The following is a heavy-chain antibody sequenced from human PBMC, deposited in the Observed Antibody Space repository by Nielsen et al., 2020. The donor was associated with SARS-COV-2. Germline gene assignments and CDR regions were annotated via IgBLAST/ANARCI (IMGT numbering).Heavy chain of an antibody. Sequence: GESLKISCAASGFTFSDYSMNWVRQGPGKGLEYISTISDTSSYIYYADSVKGRFTISRDNAKNSLYLQMNSLRDEDTAVYYCAREGLDYYYMDVWGKGTTVTVSS. D-gene: IGHD6-6*01. CDR3: AREGLDYYYMDV. CDR2: ISDTSSYI. V-gene: IGHV3-21*01. J-gene: IGHJ6*03. CDR1: GFTFSDYS.